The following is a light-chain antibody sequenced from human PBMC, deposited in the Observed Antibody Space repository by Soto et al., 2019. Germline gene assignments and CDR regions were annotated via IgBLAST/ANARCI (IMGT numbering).Light chain of an antibody. CDR1: QSISSSY. Sequence: EIVLTQSPGTLSLSPGEGATLSCRTSQSISSSYLSWFQQRPGQAPRVLIYGASNRASGIPDRLSGSGSGTDFTLTISSLEPEDFAVYYCQYYGRSPQYTLGQGTKLDIK. J-gene: IGKJ2*01. V-gene: IGKV3-20*01. CDR2: GAS. CDR3: QYYGRSPQYT.